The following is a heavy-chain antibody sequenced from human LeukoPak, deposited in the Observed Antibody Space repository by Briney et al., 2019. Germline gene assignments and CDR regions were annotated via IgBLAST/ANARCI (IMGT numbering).Heavy chain of an antibody. CDR3: ARDGMVGATDFDY. D-gene: IGHD1-26*01. CDR2: ISSSSSYI. CDR1: GFTFSSYS. Sequence: PGGSLRLSCAAPGFTFSSYSMNWVRQAPGKGLEWVSSISSSSSYIYYADSVKGRFTISRDNAKNSLYLQMNSLRAEDTAVYYCARDGMVGATDFDYWGQGTLVTVSS. J-gene: IGHJ4*02. V-gene: IGHV3-21*01.